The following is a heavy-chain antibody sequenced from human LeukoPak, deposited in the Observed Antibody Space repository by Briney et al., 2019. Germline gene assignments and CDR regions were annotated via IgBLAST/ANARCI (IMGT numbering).Heavy chain of an antibody. CDR2: MNPNSGNT. CDR3: ARGSQFARWLQLDDDAFDI. V-gene: IGHV1-8*03. D-gene: IGHD5-24*01. CDR1: GYTFTGYY. Sequence: ASVKVSCKASGYTFTGYYMHWVRQATGQGLEWMGWMNPNSGNTGYAQKFQGRVTITRNTSISTAYMELSSLRSEDTAVYYCARGSQFARWLQLDDDAFDIWGQGTMVTVSS. J-gene: IGHJ3*02.